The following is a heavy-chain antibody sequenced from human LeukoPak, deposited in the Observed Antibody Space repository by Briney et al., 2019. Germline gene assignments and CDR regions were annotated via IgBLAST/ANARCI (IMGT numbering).Heavy chain of an antibody. CDR3: AKDMSEDVDTAMVIDY. Sequence: PGRSLRLSCAASGFTFDDYAMHWVRQAPGKGLEWVSGISWNSGSIGYADSVKGRFTISRDNAKNPLYLQMNSLRAEDTALYYCAKDMSEDVDTAMVIDYWGQGTLVTVSS. J-gene: IGHJ4*02. CDR2: ISWNSGSI. CDR1: GFTFDDYA. D-gene: IGHD5-18*01. V-gene: IGHV3-9*01.